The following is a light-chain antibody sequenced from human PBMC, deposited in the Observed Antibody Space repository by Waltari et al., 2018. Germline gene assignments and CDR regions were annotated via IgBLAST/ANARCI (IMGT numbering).Light chain of an antibody. Sequence: DTQMIQSPSSVSASLGDRVTITCRASQDIGRWLAWYQHKPGRAPTLLIFAASNLQNGVPSRFSGSGSGTYFTLTINSLQPEDFATYYCQQTNTFPLTFGQGTKLEIK. CDR1: QDIGRW. CDR2: AAS. J-gene: IGKJ2*01. CDR3: QQTNTFPLT. V-gene: IGKV1-12*01.